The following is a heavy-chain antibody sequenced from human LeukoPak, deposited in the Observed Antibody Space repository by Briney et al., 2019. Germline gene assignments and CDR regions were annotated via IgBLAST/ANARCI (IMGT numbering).Heavy chain of an antibody. J-gene: IGHJ4*02. V-gene: IGHV4-59*01. CDR1: GGSFSGYY. D-gene: IGHD5-24*01. Sequence: SETLSLTCAVYGGSFSGYYWSWIRQPPGKGLEWIGYIYYSGSTNYNPSLKSRVTISVDTSKNQFSLKLSSVTAADTAVYYCARDGYNSVIDYWGQGTLVTVSS. CDR3: ARDGYNSVIDY. CDR2: IYYSGST.